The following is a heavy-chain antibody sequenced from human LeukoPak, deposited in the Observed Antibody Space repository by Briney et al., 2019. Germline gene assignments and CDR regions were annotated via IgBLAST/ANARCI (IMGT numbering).Heavy chain of an antibody. J-gene: IGHJ4*02. CDR2: IYYSGST. V-gene: IGHV4-59*01. CDR3: AREEGIAAAGALEY. CDR1: SGSISSYY. Sequence: PSETLSLTCTVSSGSISSYYWSWIRQPPGKGLAWIGYIYYSGSTNYNPSLKSRVTISVDTSKNQFSLKLSSVTAADTAVYYCAREEGIAAAGALEYWGQGILVTVSS. D-gene: IGHD6-13*01.